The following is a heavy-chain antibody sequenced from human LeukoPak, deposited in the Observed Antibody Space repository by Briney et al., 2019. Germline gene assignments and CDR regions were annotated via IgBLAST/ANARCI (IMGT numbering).Heavy chain of an antibody. CDR3: ARGRQYSTGWYYFDY. V-gene: IGHV3-53*01. Sequence: GGSLRLSCAASGFTVSSNYMSWVRQAPGKGLEWVSVIYSGGSTYYADSVKGRFSTSRDNSKNTLYLQMNCLRAEDTAVYYCARGRQYSTGWYYFDYWGQGTLVTVSS. J-gene: IGHJ4*02. CDR1: GFTVSSNY. D-gene: IGHD6-19*01. CDR2: IYSGGST.